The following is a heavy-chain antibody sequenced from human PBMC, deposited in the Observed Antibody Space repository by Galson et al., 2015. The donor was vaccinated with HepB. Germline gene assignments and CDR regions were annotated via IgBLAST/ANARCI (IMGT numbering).Heavy chain of an antibody. CDR3: ARPDYGDYENNWFDP. J-gene: IGHJ5*02. CDR2: IYYTGST. CDR1: NGSISSSSYY. Sequence: ETLSLTCTVSNGSISSSSYYWGWIRQPPGKGLEWIGNIYYTGSTYYNPSLKSRVTISVDTSKNQFSLRLTSVTAADTAVYYCARPDYGDYENNWFDPWGQGTLVTVSS. D-gene: IGHD4-17*01. V-gene: IGHV4-39*01.